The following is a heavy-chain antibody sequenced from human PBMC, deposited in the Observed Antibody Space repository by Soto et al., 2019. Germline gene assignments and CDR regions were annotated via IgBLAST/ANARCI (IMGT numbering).Heavy chain of an antibody. CDR1: GFTFSDHY. V-gene: IGHV3-72*01. CDR2: IRNKAHSYNT. CDR3: ARYSGSYSRGLDY. J-gene: IGHJ4*02. Sequence: PGGSLRLSCAASGFTFSDHYMEWVRQAPGKGLEWVGRIRNKAHSYNTEYAASVKGRFTISRDDSRNSLYLQMNSLKTEDTAVFYCARYSGSYSRGLDYWGQGTPVIVSS. D-gene: IGHD1-26*01.